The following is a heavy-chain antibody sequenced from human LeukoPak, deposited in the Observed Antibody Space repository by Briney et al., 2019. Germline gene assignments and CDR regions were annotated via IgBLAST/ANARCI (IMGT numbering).Heavy chain of an antibody. J-gene: IGHJ4*02. CDR1: GGSISSGDHY. CDR2: IHYSGST. V-gene: IGHV4-30-4*02. D-gene: IGHD3-22*01. CDR3: AREIGDYYDSSGYSDY. Sequence: KPSETLSLTCTVSGGSISSGDHYWSWIRQPPGKGLEWIGYIHYSGSTSYNPSLKSRVTISLDTSKNQFSLKVSSVTAADTAVYYCAREIGDYYDSSGYSDYWGQGTLVTVSS.